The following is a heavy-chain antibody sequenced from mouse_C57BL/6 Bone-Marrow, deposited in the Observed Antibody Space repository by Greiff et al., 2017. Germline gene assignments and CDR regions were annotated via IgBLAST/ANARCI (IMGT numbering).Heavy chain of an antibody. CDR1: GFTFSDFY. CDR3: ARDAPCYDYGSSYVDWYFDV. D-gene: IGHD1-1*01. Sequence: EVKLVESGGGLVQSGRSLRLSCATSGFTFSDFYMAWVRQAPGKGLEWIAASRNKANDSSSAYSASVQGRFIVSSDTSHSILYLQMIALRAEDTAIYDCARDAPCYDYGSSYVDWYFDVWGTGTTVTVSS. CDR2: SRNKANDSSS. J-gene: IGHJ1*03. V-gene: IGHV7-1*01.